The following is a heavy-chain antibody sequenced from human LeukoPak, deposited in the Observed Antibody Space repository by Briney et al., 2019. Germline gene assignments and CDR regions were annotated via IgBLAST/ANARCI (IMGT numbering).Heavy chain of an antibody. D-gene: IGHD3-10*01. Sequence: AGGSLRLSCAASGFTFSSYGMSWVRQAPGKGVEWVAFIRYDGSDKYYADSVKGRFTISRDNSKNTLSLQMNSLRPEDTAVYYCTRAGGLVRGVHYYYYMDVWGKGTTVTISS. CDR3: TRAGGLVRGVHYYYYMDV. V-gene: IGHV3-30*02. CDR1: GFTFSSYG. J-gene: IGHJ6*03. CDR2: IRYDGSDK.